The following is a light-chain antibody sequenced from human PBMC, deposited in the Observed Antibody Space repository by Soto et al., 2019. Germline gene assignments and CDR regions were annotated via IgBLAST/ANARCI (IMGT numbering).Light chain of an antibody. CDR2: AAY. CDR1: QDVNNW. V-gene: IGKV1D-16*01. Sequence: DIQMTQSPSSVSASVGDSVTITCRASQDVNNWLAWYQQTPGRAPKLLIYAAYNLQSGVPSRFSGSGSGTDFTLTISSLQPDDFATYYCQQYNSYSKTFGQGTKVDIK. CDR3: QQYNSYSKT. J-gene: IGKJ2*01.